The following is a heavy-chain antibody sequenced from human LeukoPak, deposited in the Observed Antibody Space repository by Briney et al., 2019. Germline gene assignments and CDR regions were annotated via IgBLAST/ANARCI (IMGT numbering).Heavy chain of an antibody. CDR3: AKDGVATGLTHFDY. CDR1: GFTFGDYY. Sequence: GGSLRLSCAASGFTFGDYYMSWIRQAPGKGLEWVSYISTGGTTMYYADSAKGRFTISRDSSKNTLYLQMNSLRAEDTAVYYCAKDGVATGLTHFDYWGQGTLVTVSS. D-gene: IGHD5-12*01. CDR2: ISTGGTTM. V-gene: IGHV3-11*01. J-gene: IGHJ4*02.